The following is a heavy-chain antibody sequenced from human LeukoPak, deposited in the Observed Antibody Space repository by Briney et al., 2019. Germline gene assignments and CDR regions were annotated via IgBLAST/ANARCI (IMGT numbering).Heavy chain of an antibody. CDR3: AAETHSDGMDV. CDR1: GFTFTSSA. V-gene: IGHV1-58*01. J-gene: IGHJ6*02. Sequence: SEKVSCKASGFTFTSSAVQWVRQARGQRLEWIGWIVVGSGNTNYAQKFQERVTITRDMSTSTAYMELSSLRSEDTAVYYCAAETHSDGMDVWGQGTTVTVSS. CDR2: IVVGSGNT. D-gene: IGHD3-10*01.